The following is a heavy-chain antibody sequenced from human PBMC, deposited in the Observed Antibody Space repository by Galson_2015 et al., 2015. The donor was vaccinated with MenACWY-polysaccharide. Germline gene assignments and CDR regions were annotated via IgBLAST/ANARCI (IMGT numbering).Heavy chain of an antibody. CDR1: GFSFSANG. V-gene: IGHV3-23*01. CDR3: AKIRPRSTCTPGFDR. Sequence: SLRLSCAASGFSFSANGMSWVRQAPGRGLEWVSGSGSGGGIYYADYVKGRFTVSRDNSKNTLYLQTNNLRAEDTAVYYCAKIRPRSTCTPGFDRCDQGPL. J-gene: IGHJ4*02. D-gene: IGHD2-8*01. CDR2: SGSGGGI.